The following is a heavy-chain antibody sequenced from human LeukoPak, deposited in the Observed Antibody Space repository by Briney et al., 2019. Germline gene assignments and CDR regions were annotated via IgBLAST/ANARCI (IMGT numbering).Heavy chain of an antibody. CDR1: GFTFSSYF. Sequence: PGGSLRLSCAASGFTFSSYFMHWVRQAPGKGLEWVAFIRYDGSNKYYADSVKGRFTISRDNSKSTLYLQMYRLRAEETAVYFCAKGGYYDFWSGYSNGFDPWGQGTLVTVSS. V-gene: IGHV3-30*02. D-gene: IGHD3-3*01. J-gene: IGHJ5*02. CDR3: AKGGYYDFWSGYSNGFDP. CDR2: IRYDGSNK.